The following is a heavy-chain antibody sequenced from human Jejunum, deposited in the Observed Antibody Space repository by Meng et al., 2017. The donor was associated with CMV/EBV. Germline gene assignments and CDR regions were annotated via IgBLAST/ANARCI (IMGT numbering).Heavy chain of an antibody. V-gene: IGHV3-48*02. CDR3: ARVDYSGMDV. Sequence: CVASGFPFSTYGMNWVRQAPGRGLEWVSYISGSSSSIYYADSVKGRTTISRDNARNSLVLQMNSLRDDDTAVYYCARVDYSGMDVWGQGTTGTVSS. CDR2: ISGSSSSI. J-gene: IGHJ6*02. CDR1: GFPFSTYG.